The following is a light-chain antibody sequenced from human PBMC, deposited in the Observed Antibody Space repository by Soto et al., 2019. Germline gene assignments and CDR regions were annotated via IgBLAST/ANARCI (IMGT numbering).Light chain of an antibody. V-gene: IGKV3-11*01. J-gene: IGKJ4*01. CDR2: DAS. CDR3: QQRSNWPPT. CDR1: QSVSSY. Sequence: EIVLPQSPATLSLSPGERATLSCSASQSVSSYLAWYQQKPGQAPSHLIYDASNRATGIPARFSGSGSGTDFTLTISSLEPEDFAVYYCQQRSNWPPTFGGGTKV.